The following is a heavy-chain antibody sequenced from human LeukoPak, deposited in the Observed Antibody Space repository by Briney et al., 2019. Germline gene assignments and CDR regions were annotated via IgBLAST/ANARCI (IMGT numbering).Heavy chain of an antibody. V-gene: IGHV3-23*01. CDR2: ISGTGGTT. Sequence: GGSLRLSCVGSGFTFSSCAMIWVRQTPGKGLEWVSVISGTGGTTYDADSVKGRFTISRDNSKNTLYLQMNSLRAEDTAVYYCVKSPLNLGYCSGGSCHYFDYWGQGTLVTVSS. CDR3: VKSPLNLGYCSGGSCHYFDY. J-gene: IGHJ4*02. CDR1: GFTFSSCA. D-gene: IGHD2-15*01.